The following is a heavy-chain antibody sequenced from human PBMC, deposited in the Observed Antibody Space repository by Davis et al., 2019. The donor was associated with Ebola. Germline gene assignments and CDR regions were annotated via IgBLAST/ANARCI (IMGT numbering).Heavy chain of an antibody. CDR3: ARGPPGAHCSSTSCYTGAFDI. J-gene: IGHJ3*02. CDR2: INHSGWT. CDR1: GESSSGYY. Sequence: MPSETLSLTCGVYGESSSGYYWTWIRQPPGKGLEWIGEINHSGWTNYNPSLKSRVTISVDTSKNQFSLKLSSVSAADTAVYYCARGPPGAHCSSTSCYTGAFDIWGQGTKVTVSS. D-gene: IGHD2-2*02. V-gene: IGHV4-34*01.